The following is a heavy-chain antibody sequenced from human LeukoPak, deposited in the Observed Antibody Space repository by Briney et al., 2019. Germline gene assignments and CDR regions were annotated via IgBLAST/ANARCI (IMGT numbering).Heavy chain of an antibody. CDR2: MRYDGSNK. CDR3: AKVLPTYYDFWSGSYYFDY. D-gene: IGHD3-3*01. CDR1: GFTFSSYA. V-gene: IGHV3-30*02. J-gene: IGHJ4*02. Sequence: GGSLRLSCAASGFTFSSYAMSWVRQARGKGLEWVAFMRYDGSNKYYADSVKGRFTISRDNSKNTLYLQMNSLRAEDTAVYYCAKVLPTYYDFWSGSYYFDYWGQGTLVSVSS.